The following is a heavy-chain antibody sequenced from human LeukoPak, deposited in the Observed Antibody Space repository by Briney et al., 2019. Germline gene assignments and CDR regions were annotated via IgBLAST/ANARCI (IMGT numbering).Heavy chain of an antibody. CDR3: ARSPRRITMTVGANWFDP. V-gene: IGHV4-34*01. J-gene: IGHJ5*02. CDR2: INHSGST. D-gene: IGHD3-22*01. CDR1: GGSFSGYY. Sequence: SETLSLTCAVYGGSFSGYYWSWIRQPPGKGLEWIGEINHSGSTNYNPSLKSRVTISVDTSKNQFSLKLSSVTAADTAVYYCARSPRRITMTVGANWFDPWGQGTLVTVSS.